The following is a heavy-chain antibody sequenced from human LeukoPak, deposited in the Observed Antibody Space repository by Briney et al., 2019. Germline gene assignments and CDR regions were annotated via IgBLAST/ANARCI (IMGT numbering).Heavy chain of an antibody. D-gene: IGHD2/OR15-2a*01. J-gene: IGHJ6*02. V-gene: IGHV3-74*01. CDR3: ARDTSRTMDV. Sequence: GGSLRLSCVASGFTFSSYWMYWVRHAPGKGLVWVSRINSDGSSTTYADSVKGRFTISRDNAKNTLYLQINSPRVEDTAVYFCARDTSRTMDVWGQGTTVTV. CDR1: GFTFSSYW. CDR2: INSDGSST.